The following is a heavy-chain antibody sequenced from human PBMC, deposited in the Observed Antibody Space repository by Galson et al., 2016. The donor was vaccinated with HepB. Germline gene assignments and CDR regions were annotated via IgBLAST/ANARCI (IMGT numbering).Heavy chain of an antibody. D-gene: IGHD1-26*01. Sequence: SLRLSCAASGFTFSNYWMSWVRQAPGKGLEWVANIKQDGNEKYYVDSVKGRFTISRDNSKNTVDLQIHSLRSEDAALYFCARDFKLGAPDYMDVWGKGTTVTVS. CDR2: IKQDGNEK. CDR3: ARDFKLGAPDYMDV. J-gene: IGHJ6*03. V-gene: IGHV3-7*01. CDR1: GFTFSNYW.